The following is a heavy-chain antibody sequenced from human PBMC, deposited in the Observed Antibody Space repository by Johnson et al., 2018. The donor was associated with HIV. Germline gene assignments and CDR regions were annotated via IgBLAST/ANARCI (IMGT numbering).Heavy chain of an antibody. Sequence: QVQLVESGGGLVKPGGSLRLSCGASGFSFSDSHMSWIRQAPGKGLEWISYISSGAASIHNADSVKGRFTISRDNAKTSLYLQMNNLRAADTAVYYCAKDRRDGYNYGGGAFDIWGQGTMVTVSS. D-gene: IGHD5-24*01. V-gene: IGHV3-11*04. CDR3: AKDRRDGYNYGGGAFDI. CDR1: GFSFSDSH. CDR2: ISSGAASI. J-gene: IGHJ3*02.